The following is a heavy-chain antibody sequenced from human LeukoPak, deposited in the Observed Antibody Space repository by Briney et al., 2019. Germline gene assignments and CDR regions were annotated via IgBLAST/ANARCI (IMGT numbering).Heavy chain of an antibody. CDR1: GGSISSGSYY. CDR3: ARGGYSDSQGSRDAFDI. Sequence: SQTLSLTCTVSGGSISSGSYYWSWIRQPAGKGLGWIGRIYISGSTNYSPSLKSRVTISVDTSKNQFSLKLSSVSAADTAVYYCARGGYSDSQGSRDAFDIWGQGTLITVSS. CDR2: IYISGST. J-gene: IGHJ3*02. D-gene: IGHD3-22*01. V-gene: IGHV4-61*02.